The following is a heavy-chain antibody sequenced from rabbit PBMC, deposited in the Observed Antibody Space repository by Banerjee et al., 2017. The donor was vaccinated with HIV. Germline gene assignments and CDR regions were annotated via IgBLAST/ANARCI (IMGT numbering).Heavy chain of an antibody. CDR2: IYNGDGST. CDR1: GIDFSSYYY. V-gene: IGHV1S45*01. CDR3: ARDSRGCSIATYGYNL. D-gene: IGHD7-1*01. Sequence: QEQLVEYGGGLVKPGGTLTLTCKASGIDFSSYYYICWVRQAPGKGPEWIACIYNGDGSTYYASWVKGRFTISKTSSTTVTLQMTSLTAADTAAYFCARDSRGCSIATYGYNLWGPGTLVTVS. J-gene: IGHJ4*01.